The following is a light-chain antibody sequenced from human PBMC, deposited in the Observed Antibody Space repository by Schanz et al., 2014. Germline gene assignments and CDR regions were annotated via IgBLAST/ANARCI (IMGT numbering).Light chain of an antibody. CDR1: SSDVGGYNF. Sequence: QSALTQPASVSGSPGQSITISCTGSSSDVGGYNFVSWYQHHPGQAPKLLIYDVSNRPSGISNRFSGSKSVNTASLTISGLQAEDEADYYCTSYTGSGTLWVFGGGTKLTVL. CDR3: TSYTGSGTLWV. CDR2: DVS. J-gene: IGLJ3*02. V-gene: IGLV2-14*01.